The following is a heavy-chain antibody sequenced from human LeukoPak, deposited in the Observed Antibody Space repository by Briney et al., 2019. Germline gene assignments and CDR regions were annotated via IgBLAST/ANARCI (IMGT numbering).Heavy chain of an antibody. CDR3: ARGRDLDSSGYYYGYYFDY. CDR2: ISYDGSNK. Sequence: GGSLRLSCAASGFTFSNYAMHWVRQAPGKGLEWVAVISYDGSNKYYADSVKGRFTISRDNSKITLFLQMNSLRAEDTAVYYCARGRDLDSSGYYYGYYFDYRGQGTLVTVSS. D-gene: IGHD3-22*01. V-gene: IGHV3-30-3*01. J-gene: IGHJ4*02. CDR1: GFTFSNYA.